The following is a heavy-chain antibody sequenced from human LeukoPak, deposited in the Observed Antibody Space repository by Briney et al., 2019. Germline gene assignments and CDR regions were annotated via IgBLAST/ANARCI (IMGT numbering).Heavy chain of an antibody. J-gene: IGHJ4*02. V-gene: IGHV3-7*01. CDR3: ARDPYYYDSSGGPAFDY. CDR1: GFTLRSYW. D-gene: IGHD3-22*01. CDR2: IKQDGSEK. Sequence: PGGSLRLSCAASGFTLRSYWMSWVRQAPGKGLGWVANIKQDGSEKYYVDSVKGRFTISRDNAKNSLYLQMNSLRAEDTAVYYCARDPYYYDSSGGPAFDYWGQGTLVTVSS.